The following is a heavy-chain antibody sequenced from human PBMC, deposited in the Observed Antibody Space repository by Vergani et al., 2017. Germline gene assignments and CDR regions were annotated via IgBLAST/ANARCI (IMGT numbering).Heavy chain of an antibody. CDR2: IIPIFGTA. D-gene: IGHD2-2*02. CDR1: GGTFSSYA. CDR3: ACNWHIVVVPAAIRAPDPSYYYYYMDV. Sequence: QVQLVQSGAEVKKPGSSVKVSCKASGGTFSSYAISWVRQAPGQGLEWMGGIIPIFGTANYAQKFQGRVTITADESTSTAYMGLSSLRSEDTAVYYCACNWHIVVVPAAIRAPDPSYYYYYMDVWGKGTTVTVSS. J-gene: IGHJ6*03. V-gene: IGHV1-69*01.